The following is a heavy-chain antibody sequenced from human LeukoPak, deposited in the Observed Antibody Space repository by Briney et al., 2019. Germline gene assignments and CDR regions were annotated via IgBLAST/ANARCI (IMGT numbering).Heavy chain of an antibody. J-gene: IGHJ6*02. Sequence: GGSLRLSCAASGFTFSSYAMSWVRQAPGKGLEWVSVIYSGGRTYYADSVKGRFTISRDNSKNTLYLQMNSLRAEDTAVYYCARETRLNGPWGYYYGMDVWGQGTTVTVSS. CDR1: GFTFSSYA. V-gene: IGHV3-53*01. CDR3: ARETRLNGPWGYYYGMDV. D-gene: IGHD2-8*01. CDR2: IYSGGRT.